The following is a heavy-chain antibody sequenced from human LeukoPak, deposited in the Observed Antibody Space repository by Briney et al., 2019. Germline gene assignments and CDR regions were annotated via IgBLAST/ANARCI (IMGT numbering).Heavy chain of an antibody. CDR2: IKSKTDGGTT. Sequence: GGSLRLTCAASGFTSSNAWMSWVRQAPGKGLEWVGRIKSKTDGGTTDYAAPVKGRFTISRDDSKNTLYLQMNSLKTEDTAVYYCTTSIQLWLNHVDYWGPGTLVTVSS. J-gene: IGHJ4*02. D-gene: IGHD5-18*01. CDR1: GFTSSNAW. V-gene: IGHV3-15*01. CDR3: TTSIQLWLNHVDY.